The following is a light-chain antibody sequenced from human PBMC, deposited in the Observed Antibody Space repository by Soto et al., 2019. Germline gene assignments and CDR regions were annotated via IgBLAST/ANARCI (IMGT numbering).Light chain of an antibody. CDR2: DAS. CDR3: QQRSNT. J-gene: IGKJ2*01. V-gene: IGKV3-11*01. CDR1: QSVSSY. Sequence: DIVLTQSPATLSLSPGERATLSCRASQSVSSYLAWYQQKPGQAPRLLIYDASNRATGIPARFSGSASGTDFTLTMSSLESDDFAVYYCQQRSNTFGQGTKLEIK.